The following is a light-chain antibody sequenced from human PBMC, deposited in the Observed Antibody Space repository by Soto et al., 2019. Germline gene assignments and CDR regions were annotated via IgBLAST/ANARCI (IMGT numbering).Light chain of an antibody. CDR3: QQYSNWPPWT. Sequence: EIVMTQSPAIVSVSPRERATLSCRASQSVSSKLAWYQHKPGQAPRLLIYGASTRATGIPARFSGSGSGTDFTLTISSLQSEDFAVYYCQQYSNWPPWTFGQGTKV. V-gene: IGKV3-15*01. J-gene: IGKJ1*01. CDR2: GAS. CDR1: QSVSSK.